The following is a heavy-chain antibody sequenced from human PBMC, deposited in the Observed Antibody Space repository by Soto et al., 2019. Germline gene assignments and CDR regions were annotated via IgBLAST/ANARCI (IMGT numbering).Heavy chain of an antibody. CDR3: EREGWKHLINWFDT. J-gene: IGHJ5*02. D-gene: IGHD3-3*02. CDR1: GDSVSSKSAA. Sequence: SQTLSLTCAISGDSVSSKSAAWNWIRQSPSRGLEWLGRTYYRSKWYNDYAETVKSRISINPDTSKNQFSLQLNSVTPEDTAVYFCEREGWKHLINWFDTWGRETRVTFSS. V-gene: IGHV6-1*01. CDR2: TYYRSKWYN.